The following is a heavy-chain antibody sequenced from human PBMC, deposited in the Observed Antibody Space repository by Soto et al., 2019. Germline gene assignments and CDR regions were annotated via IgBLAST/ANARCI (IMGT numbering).Heavy chain of an antibody. V-gene: IGHV2-5*02. CDR2: FYWDDDK. J-gene: IGHJ4*02. CDR3: AHRKSGSYFDY. D-gene: IGHD1-26*01. CDR1: GFSLRTSTVG. Sequence: QITLKESGPTLVKPTQTLTLTCTFSGFSLRTSTVGVGWIRQPPGKALEWLALFYWDDDKRYSPSLKTRLTITRDTSKNHVVLTMPNMDPVDTATYYCAHRKSGSYFDYWGQGTLVTVSS.